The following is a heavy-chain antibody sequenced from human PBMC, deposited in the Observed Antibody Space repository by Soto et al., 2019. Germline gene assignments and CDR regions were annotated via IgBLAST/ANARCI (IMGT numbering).Heavy chain of an antibody. D-gene: IGHD2-2*01. J-gene: IGHJ5*02. Sequence: QLQLQESGPGLVKPSETLSLTCTVSGGSISSSSYYWGWIRQPPGKGLEWIGSIYYSGSTYYNPSLKSRVTISVDTSKNQFSLKLSSVTAADTAVYYCARPFRYCSSTSCASGWFDPWGQGTLVTVSS. CDR3: ARPFRYCSSTSCASGWFDP. CDR1: GGSISSSSYY. V-gene: IGHV4-39*01. CDR2: IYYSGST.